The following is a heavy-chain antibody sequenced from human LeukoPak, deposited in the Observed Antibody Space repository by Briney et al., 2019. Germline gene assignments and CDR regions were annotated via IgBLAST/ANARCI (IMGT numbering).Heavy chain of an antibody. V-gene: IGHV3-23*01. Sequence: PGGSLRLSCAASGFTFRDYAMSWVRQAPGKGLEWVSAISGSGGSTYYADSVKGRFTISRDNSKNTLYLQMNSLRAEDTAVYYCAYMATIEGLFDYWGQGTLVTVSS. CDR2: ISGSGGST. CDR3: AYMATIEGLFDY. CDR1: GFTFRDYA. D-gene: IGHD5-24*01. J-gene: IGHJ4*02.